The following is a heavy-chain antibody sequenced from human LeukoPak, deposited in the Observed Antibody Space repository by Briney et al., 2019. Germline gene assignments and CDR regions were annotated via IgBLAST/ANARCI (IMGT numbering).Heavy chain of an antibody. J-gene: IGHJ3*02. Sequence: GGSLRLSCAASGFTFSSYSMNWVRQAPGKGLEWVSYISSSSSTIYYADSVKGRFTISRDNAKNSLYLQMNSLRAEDTAVYYCARDRYNHIPRAFDIWGQGTMVTVSS. V-gene: IGHV3-48*01. CDR1: GFTFSSYS. CDR2: ISSSSSTI. D-gene: IGHD1-1*01. CDR3: ARDRYNHIPRAFDI.